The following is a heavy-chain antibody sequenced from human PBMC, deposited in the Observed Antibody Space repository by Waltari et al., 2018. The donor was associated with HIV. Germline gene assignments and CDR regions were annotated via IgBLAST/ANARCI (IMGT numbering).Heavy chain of an antibody. Sequence: QVQLQQWGAGLLKPSETLSLTCAVYGGSFSGYYWSWIRQPPGKGLEWIGEINHSGSTNYNPSLKSRVTISVDTSKNQFSLKLSSVTAADTAVYYCARLGWVVATIRGLDYWGQGTLVTVSS. CDR3: ARLGWVVATIRGLDY. D-gene: IGHD5-12*01. J-gene: IGHJ4*02. V-gene: IGHV4-34*01. CDR1: GGSFSGYY. CDR2: INHSGST.